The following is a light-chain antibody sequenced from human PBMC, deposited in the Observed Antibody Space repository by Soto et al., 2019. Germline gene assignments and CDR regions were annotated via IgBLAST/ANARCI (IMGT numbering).Light chain of an antibody. J-gene: IGKJ1*01. CDR2: GAS. Sequence: AIQMTQSPSSLSASVGDRVTITCRASQGIGTELGWYQLKPGKAPKLLVYGASTLQSGVLPRFSGSGSGTDFTLTICSLQPDDFATYYCLQDFSYPRTFGQGTKVEIK. CDR1: QGIGTE. V-gene: IGKV1-6*02. CDR3: LQDFSYPRT.